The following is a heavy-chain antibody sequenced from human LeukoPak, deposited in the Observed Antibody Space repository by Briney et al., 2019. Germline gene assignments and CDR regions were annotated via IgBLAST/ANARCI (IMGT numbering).Heavy chain of an antibody. J-gene: IGHJ4*02. CDR3: TTPTGSYPGGFDN. D-gene: IGHD1-26*01. CDR1: GFTFSSYS. Sequence: GGSLRLSCAASGFTFSSYSMKWVRQAPGRGLEWVSTISASHETTYSADSVKGRFTISRDNSRNTLYLQMDSLKVEDTAIYYCTTPTGSYPGGFDNWGQGPKLSVS. V-gene: IGHV3-23*01. CDR2: ISASHETT.